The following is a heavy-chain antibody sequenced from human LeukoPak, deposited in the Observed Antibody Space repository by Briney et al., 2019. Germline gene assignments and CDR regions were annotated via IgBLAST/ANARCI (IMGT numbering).Heavy chain of an antibody. CDR2: ISYDGSNK. CDR3: AKLPHCSGGSCYENFDY. J-gene: IGHJ4*02. V-gene: IGHV3-30-3*02. Sequence: GGSLRLSCAASGFTFSSYAMDWVRQAPGKGLEWVAVISYDGSNKYYADSVKGRFTISRDNSKNTLYLQMNSLRAEDTAVYYCAKLPHCSGGSCYENFDYWGQGTLVTVSS. D-gene: IGHD2-15*01. CDR1: GFTFSSYA.